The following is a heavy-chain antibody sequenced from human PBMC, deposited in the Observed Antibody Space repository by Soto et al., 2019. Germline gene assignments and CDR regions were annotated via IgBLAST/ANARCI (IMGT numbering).Heavy chain of an antibody. V-gene: IGHV3-30-3*01. CDR2: ISYDGSNK. CDR1: GFTFSSYA. J-gene: IGHJ4*02. CDR3: AREARGEDY. Sequence: GGSLRLSCAASGFTFSSYAMHWVRQAPGKGLEWVAVISYDGSNKYYADSVKGRFTISRDNSKNTLYLQMNSLRAEGKAVYYCAREARGEDYWGQGTLVTVYS. D-gene: IGHD2-15*01.